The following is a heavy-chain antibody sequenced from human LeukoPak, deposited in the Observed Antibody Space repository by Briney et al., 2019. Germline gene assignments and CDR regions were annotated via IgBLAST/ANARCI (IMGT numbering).Heavy chain of an antibody. V-gene: IGHV3-9*01. D-gene: IGHD3-9*01. CDR2: ISWNSGSI. J-gene: IGHJ4*02. CDR1: EFTFDDYA. Sequence: PGGSLRLSCAASEFTFDDYAMHWVRQAPGKGLEWVSGISWNSGSIGYADSVKGRFTISRDNAKNSLYLQMNSLRAEDTALYYCARGYFDSPGFDYWGQGTLVTVSS. CDR3: ARGYFDSPGFDY.